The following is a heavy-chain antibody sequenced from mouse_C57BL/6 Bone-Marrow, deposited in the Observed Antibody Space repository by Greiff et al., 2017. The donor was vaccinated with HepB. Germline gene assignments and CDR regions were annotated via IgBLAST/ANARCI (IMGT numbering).Heavy chain of an antibody. V-gene: IGHV2-2*01. CDR2: IWSGGGT. CDR1: GFSLTSYG. Sequence: QVQLQQSGPGLVQPSQSLSITCTVSGFSLTSYGIHWVRQSPGKGLEWLGVIWSGGGTDYNAAFISRLSISKDNSKSQVFFKMNSLQADDTAIYYCARKGYYGEKDDAMDYWGQGTSVTVSS. D-gene: IGHD1-1*01. CDR3: ARKGYYGEKDDAMDY. J-gene: IGHJ4*01.